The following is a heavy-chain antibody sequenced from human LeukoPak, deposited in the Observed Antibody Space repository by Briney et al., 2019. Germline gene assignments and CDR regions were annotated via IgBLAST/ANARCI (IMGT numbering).Heavy chain of an antibody. J-gene: IGHJ5*01. Sequence: SETLSLTCSVSGDSISTTTFYWGWIRQSPGKGLEWIGSIFYSGTTYYTPSLKRRVTLSLDTSKNQFSLRLTSVTAADTAVYFCARQIAVVEPTDPNWFDSWGQGILVTVSS. CDR1: GDSISTTTFY. V-gene: IGHV4-39*07. CDR3: ARQIAVVEPTDPNWFDS. CDR2: IFYSGTT. D-gene: IGHD2-21*01.